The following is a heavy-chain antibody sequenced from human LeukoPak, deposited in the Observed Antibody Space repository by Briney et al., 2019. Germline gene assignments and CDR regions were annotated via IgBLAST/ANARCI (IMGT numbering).Heavy chain of an antibody. CDR1: GGTFSSYA. D-gene: IGHD1/OR15-1a*01. CDR2: IIPILGIA. Sequence: SVKVSCKASGGTFSSYAISWVRQAPGQGLEWMGRIIPILGIANYAQKSQGRVTITADKSTSTAYMELSSLRSEDTAVYYCARDSARTTPEYYFDYWGQGTLVTVSS. V-gene: IGHV1-69*04. CDR3: ARDSARTTPEYYFDY. J-gene: IGHJ4*02.